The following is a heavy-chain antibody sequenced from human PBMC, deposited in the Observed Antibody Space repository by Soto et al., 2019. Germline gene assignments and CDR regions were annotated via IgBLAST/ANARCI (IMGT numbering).Heavy chain of an antibody. Sequence: ASVKVSRKASGYTFTSYAMHWVRQAPGQRLEWMGWINAGNGNTKYSQKFQGRVTITRGTSASTAYMELSSLRSEDTAVYYCARDRRYDYVWGSYRYAPDAFDIWGQGTMVTVSS. CDR2: INAGNGNT. D-gene: IGHD3-16*02. J-gene: IGHJ3*02. CDR3: ARDRRYDYVWGSYRYAPDAFDI. CDR1: GYTFTSYA. V-gene: IGHV1-3*01.